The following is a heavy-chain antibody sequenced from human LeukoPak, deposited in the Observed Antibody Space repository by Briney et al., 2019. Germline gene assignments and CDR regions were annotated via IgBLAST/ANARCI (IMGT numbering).Heavy chain of an antibody. CDR2: INHSGST. J-gene: IGHJ5*02. D-gene: IGHD2-2*01. CDR3: AIHIVVVPAAKKKNWFDP. CDR1: GGSFSGYY. V-gene: IGHV4-34*01. Sequence: SETLSLTCVVYGGSFSGYYWSWIRQPPGKGLEWIGEINHSGSTNYNPSLKSRVTISVETSKNQFSLKLSSVTAADTAVYYCAIHIVVVPAAKKKNWFDPWGQGTLVTVSS.